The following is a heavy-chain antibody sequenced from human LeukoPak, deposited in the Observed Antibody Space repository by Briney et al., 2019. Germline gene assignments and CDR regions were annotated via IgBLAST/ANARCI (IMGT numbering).Heavy chain of an antibody. Sequence: GSSVKVSCKASGGTFSSYAISWVRQAPGQGLEWMGGIIPIFGTANYAQKFQGRVTITTDESTSTAYMELSSLRSEDTAVYYCARDHGLLRRSTRLSDAFDIWSQGTMVTVSS. CDR1: GGTFSSYA. D-gene: IGHD2/OR15-2a*01. V-gene: IGHV1-69*05. CDR3: ARDHGLLRRSTRLSDAFDI. CDR2: IIPIFGTA. J-gene: IGHJ3*02.